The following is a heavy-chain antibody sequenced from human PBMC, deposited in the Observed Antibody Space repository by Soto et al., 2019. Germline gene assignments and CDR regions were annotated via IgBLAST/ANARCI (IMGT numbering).Heavy chain of an antibody. CDR3: AILTPITGVY. CDR1: GGSFSTYT. V-gene: IGHV1-69*17. CDR2: IIPMFGII. Sequence: QVLLVQSGAEVKKPGSSVKVSCKVSGGSFSTYTLTWVRQAPGQGLERMGGIIPMFGIINYAQKFQGRVTIAADRSTTTAYRELISLRSDDTAVYYCAILTPITGVYWGQGAQVTVSS. D-gene: IGHD5-12*01. J-gene: IGHJ4*02.